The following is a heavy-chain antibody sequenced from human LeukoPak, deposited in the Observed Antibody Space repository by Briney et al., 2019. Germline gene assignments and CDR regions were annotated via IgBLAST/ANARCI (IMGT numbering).Heavy chain of an antibody. D-gene: IGHD3-10*01. CDR1: AGSLSSGGHY. J-gene: IGHJ4*02. Sequence: SQTLSLTCTVSAGSLSSGGHYWAWIRQFPGKGLESIGFIHHSGRSRHNPSLKDRVAISVDTSRKQFALKLSSVTAADTAMYYCARGGNRFGGFYFDYWGQGIQVIVSS. CDR3: ARGGNRFGGFYFDY. V-gene: IGHV4-31*03. CDR2: IHHSGRS.